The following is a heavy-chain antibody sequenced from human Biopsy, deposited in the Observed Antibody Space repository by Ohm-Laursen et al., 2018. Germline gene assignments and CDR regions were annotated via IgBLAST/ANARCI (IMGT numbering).Heavy chain of an antibody. Sequence: ASVKVSCKASGYTFTNYGISWVRQAPGQGPEWMGWINAYNGNTNYAQKLQGRVTMTTDTSTSTAYMELRSLRSDDTALYYCARDRTPYYDFWSGKSFDNWFDPWGQGTLVTVSS. V-gene: IGHV1-18*01. J-gene: IGHJ5*02. CDR2: INAYNGNT. D-gene: IGHD3-3*01. CDR3: ARDRTPYYDFWSGKSFDNWFDP. CDR1: GYTFTNYG.